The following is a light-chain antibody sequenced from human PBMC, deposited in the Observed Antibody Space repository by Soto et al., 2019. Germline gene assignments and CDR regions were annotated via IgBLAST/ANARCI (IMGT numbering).Light chain of an antibody. V-gene: IGKV1-5*01. CDR2: DAS. CDR3: QQYNDYSYT. J-gene: IGKJ2*01. CDR1: QTISSW. Sequence: DIPMTQSPSTLSASVGDRVTITCRASQTISSWLAWYQQKPGKAPKLLIFDASILESGVPSRFSGSGSGTDFTLSISSLQPDDFVTYYCQQYNDYSYTFGQGTKLEIK.